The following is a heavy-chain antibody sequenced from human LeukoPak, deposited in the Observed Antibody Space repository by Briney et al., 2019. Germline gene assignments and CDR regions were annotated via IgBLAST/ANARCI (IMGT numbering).Heavy chain of an antibody. CDR2: ISSSSSYI. D-gene: IGHD6-19*01. V-gene: IGHV3-21*01. J-gene: IGHJ4*02. CDR3: ARERIAVAKPFDY. CDR1: GLTFSSYS. Sequence: TGGSLRLSCAASGLTFSSYSMNWVRQAPGKGLEWVSSISSSSSYIYHADSVKGRFTISRDNAKNSLYLQMNSLRAEDTAVYYCARERIAVAKPFDYWGQGTLVTVSS.